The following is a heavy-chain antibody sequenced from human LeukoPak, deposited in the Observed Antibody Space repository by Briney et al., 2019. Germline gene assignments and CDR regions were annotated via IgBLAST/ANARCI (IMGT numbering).Heavy chain of an antibody. CDR3: AKVTTVTTTGAFDI. J-gene: IGHJ3*02. V-gene: IGHV3-9*01. Sequence: LSLTCAVSGGSISSGGYSWSWIRQPPGKGLEWVSGISWNSGSIGYADSVKGRFTISRDNAKNSLYLQMNSLRAEDTALYYCAKVTTVTTTGAFDIWGQGTMVTVSS. CDR1: GGSISSGGYS. CDR2: ISWNSGSI. D-gene: IGHD4-17*01.